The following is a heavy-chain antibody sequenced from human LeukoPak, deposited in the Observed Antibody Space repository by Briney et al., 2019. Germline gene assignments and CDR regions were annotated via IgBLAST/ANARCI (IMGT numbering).Heavy chain of an antibody. CDR2: MNPNSGNT. CDR1: GYTFTSYD. CDR3: ARFMVRGVIITRYYYYYMDV. J-gene: IGHJ6*03. D-gene: IGHD3-10*01. V-gene: IGHV1-8*01. Sequence: ASVKVPCKASGYTFTSYDINWVRQATGQGLEWMGWMNPNSGNTGYAQKFQGRVTMTRNTSISTAYMELSSLRSEDTAVYYCARFMVRGVIITRYYYYYMDVWGKGTTVTVSS.